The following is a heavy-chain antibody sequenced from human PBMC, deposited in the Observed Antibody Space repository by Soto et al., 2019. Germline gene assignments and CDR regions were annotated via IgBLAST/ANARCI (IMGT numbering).Heavy chain of an antibody. Sequence: QVQLVQSGAEVKKPGSSVKVSCKASGGTFSSYAISWVRQAPGQGLEWMGGIIPIFGTANYAQKFQGRVTITADETTSTAYMEPSSLSSEDTAVYYCARDGMRGYSGYGPLYLYYGMDVWGQGSTVSVCS. CDR1: GGTFSSYA. CDR3: ARDGMRGYSGYGPLYLYYGMDV. CDR2: IIPIFGTA. V-gene: IGHV1-69*01. J-gene: IGHJ6*02. D-gene: IGHD5-12*01.